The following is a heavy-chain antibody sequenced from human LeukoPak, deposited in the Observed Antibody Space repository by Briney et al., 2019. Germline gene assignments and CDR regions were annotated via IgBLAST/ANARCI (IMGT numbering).Heavy chain of an antibody. Sequence: GESLKISCKGSGYSFTSYWIGWVRPMPGEGLEWMGIIYPGDSGNRYSPSFEGQVTISADKSISTAYLQWSSLKASDTAMYYCARRSGYYYDSQSPDYWGQGTLVTVSS. D-gene: IGHD3-22*01. CDR3: ARRSGYYYDSQSPDY. V-gene: IGHV5-51*01. CDR1: GYSFTSYW. CDR2: IYPGDSGN. J-gene: IGHJ4*02.